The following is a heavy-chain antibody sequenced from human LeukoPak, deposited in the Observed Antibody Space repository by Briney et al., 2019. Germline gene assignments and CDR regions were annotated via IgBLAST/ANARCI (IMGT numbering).Heavy chain of an antibody. D-gene: IGHD1-26*01. J-gene: IGHJ4*02. V-gene: IGHV1-18*01. CDR2: ISAYNGNT. Sequence: GASVKVSCKASGYTFTSYGISWVRQAPGQGLEWMGWISAYNGNTNYAQKFQGRVTMTRNTSISTAYMELSSLRSEDTAVYYCARGIRRGGSFQSYWGQGTLVTVSS. CDR3: ARGIRRGGSFQSY. CDR1: GYTFTSYG.